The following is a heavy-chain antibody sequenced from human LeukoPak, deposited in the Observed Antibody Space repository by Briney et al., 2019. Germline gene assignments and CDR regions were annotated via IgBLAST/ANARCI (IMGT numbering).Heavy chain of an antibody. CDR1: GYTLTSYG. D-gene: IGHD4-17*01. Sequence: ASVKVSCKASGYTLTSYGISWVRQAPGQGLEWMGWISAYNGNTNYAQKLQGRVTMTTDTSTSTAYMELRSLRSDDTAVYYCASAPEFYGDYWLGYFDYWGQGTLVTVSS. V-gene: IGHV1-18*01. CDR2: ISAYNGNT. J-gene: IGHJ4*02. CDR3: ASAPEFYGDYWLGYFDY.